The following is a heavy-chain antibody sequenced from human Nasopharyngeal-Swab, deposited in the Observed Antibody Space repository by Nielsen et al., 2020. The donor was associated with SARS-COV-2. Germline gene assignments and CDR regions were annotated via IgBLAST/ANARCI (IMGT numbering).Heavy chain of an antibody. D-gene: IGHD1-1*01. J-gene: IGHJ4*02. CDR1: GFTFRSYA. V-gene: IGHV3-23*01. Sequence: GESLKISCAASGFTFRSYAMSWVRQAPGTGLEWISAISGSADSTDYAVSVKGRFTISRDNSKNTVYLQMNRLRAEDTAIYYCASGLQLWPYWGQGTLVTVSS. CDR3: ASGLQLWPY. CDR2: ISGSADST.